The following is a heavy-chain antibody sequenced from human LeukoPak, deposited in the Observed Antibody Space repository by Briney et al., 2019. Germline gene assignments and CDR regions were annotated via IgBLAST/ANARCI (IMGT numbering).Heavy chain of an antibody. V-gene: IGHV3-66*01. Sequence: GGSLRLSCAASGVTVSSNYMSWVRQAPGKGLEWVSVIYSGGSTYYADSVKGRFTISRDNSKNTLYLQMNSLRAEDTAVYYCARLGDYFDYWGQGTLVTVSS. CDR3: ARLGDYFDY. CDR1: GVTVSSNY. J-gene: IGHJ4*02. CDR2: IYSGGST.